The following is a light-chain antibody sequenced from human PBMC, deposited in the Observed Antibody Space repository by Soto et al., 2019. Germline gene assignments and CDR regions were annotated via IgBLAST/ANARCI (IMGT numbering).Light chain of an antibody. CDR2: GAS. Sequence: EIVLTQSPGTLSLSPGERATLSCRAIQSVSSSYLAWYQQKPGQAPRLLIYGASSRATGIPDRFSGSGSGTDFTLTISRLEPEDFAVYYCQQYGRTFGQGTKLEIK. CDR1: QSVSSSY. CDR3: QQYGRT. J-gene: IGKJ2*01. V-gene: IGKV3-20*01.